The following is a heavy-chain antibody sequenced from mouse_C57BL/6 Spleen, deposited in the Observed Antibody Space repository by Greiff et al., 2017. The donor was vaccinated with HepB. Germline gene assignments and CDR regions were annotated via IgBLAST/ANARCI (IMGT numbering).Heavy chain of an antibody. D-gene: IGHD1-1*01. CDR3: ARTPYYYGSSYGYFDY. Sequence: VMLVESGPGLVAPSQSLSITCTVSGFSLTSYAISWVRQPPGKGLEWLGVIWTGGGTNYNSALKSRLSISKDNSKSQVFLKMNSLQTDDTARYYCARTPYYYGSSYGYFDYWGQGTTLTVSS. J-gene: IGHJ2*01. V-gene: IGHV2-9-1*01. CDR2: IWTGGGT. CDR1: GFSLTSYA.